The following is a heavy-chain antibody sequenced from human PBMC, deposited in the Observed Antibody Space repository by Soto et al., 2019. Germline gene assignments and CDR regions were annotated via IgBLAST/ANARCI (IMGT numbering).Heavy chain of an antibody. J-gene: IGHJ3*02. CDR2: ITADGGT. CDR1: GFTVSSHA. D-gene: IGHD2-15*01. V-gene: IGHV3-23*01. Sequence: EVQVLESGGGLVQPGGSLRLSCEGSGFTVSSHAMTWIRQAPGKGPEWVSTITADGGTYYAESVKGRFAMSRDTPARTLYLQMNSLGAEDTAAYYSAPHVSCSGGSCQYDAFAIRGQGTMVTVSS. CDR3: APHVSCSGGSCQYDAFAI.